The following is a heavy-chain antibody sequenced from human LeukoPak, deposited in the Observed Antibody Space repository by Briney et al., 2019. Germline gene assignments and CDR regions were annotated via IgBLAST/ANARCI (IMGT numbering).Heavy chain of an antibody. V-gene: IGHV3-30*03. J-gene: IGHJ3*02. CDR1: GFTFSSYG. CDR3: ARDGHTDAFDI. Sequence: PGGSLRLSCAASGFTFSSYGMHWVRQAPGKGLEWVAVISYDGSNKYYADSVKGRFTISRDNSKNTLYLQMSSLRAEDTAVYYCARDGHTDAFDIWGQGTMVTVSS. CDR2: ISYDGSNK.